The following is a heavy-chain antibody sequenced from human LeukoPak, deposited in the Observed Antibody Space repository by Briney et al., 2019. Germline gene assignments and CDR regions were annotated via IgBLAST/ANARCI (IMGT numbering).Heavy chain of an antibody. CDR2: ISAYNGNT. J-gene: IGHJ4*02. CDR3: ARDQSGALYYDSSGYYPS. Sequence: ASVKVSCKASGYTFTSYGISWVRLAPGQGLEWMGWISAYNGNTNYAQKLQGRVTMTTDTSTSTAYMELRSLRSDDTAVYYCARDQSGALYYDSSGYYPSWGQGTLVTVSS. D-gene: IGHD3-22*01. CDR1: GYTFTSYG. V-gene: IGHV1-18*01.